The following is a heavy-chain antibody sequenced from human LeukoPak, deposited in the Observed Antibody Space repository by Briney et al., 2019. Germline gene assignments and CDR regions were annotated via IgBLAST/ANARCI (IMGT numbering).Heavy chain of an antibody. V-gene: IGHV4-39*07. Sequence: SETLSLTCTVSGGSISSSSYYWGWIRQPPGKGLEWIGSIYYSGSTYYNPSLKSRVTISVDTSKNQFSLKLSSVTAADTAVYYCAREVGIAARPIYYFDYWGQGTLVTVSS. CDR3: AREVGIAARPIYYFDY. CDR2: IYYSGST. J-gene: IGHJ4*02. CDR1: GGSISSSSYY. D-gene: IGHD6-6*01.